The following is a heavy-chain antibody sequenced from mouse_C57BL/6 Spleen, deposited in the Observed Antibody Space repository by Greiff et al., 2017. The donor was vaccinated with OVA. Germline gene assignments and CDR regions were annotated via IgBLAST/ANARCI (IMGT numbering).Heavy chain of an antibody. Sequence: DVQLQESGPGLVKPSQSLSLTCSVTGYSITSGYYWNWIRQFPGNKLEWMGYISYDGSNNYNPSLKNRISITRDTSKNQFFLKLNSVTTEDTATYYCARYSNYESDYWGQGTTLTVSS. CDR1: GYSITSGYY. V-gene: IGHV3-6*01. CDR3: ARYSNYESDY. CDR2: ISYDGSN. J-gene: IGHJ2*01. D-gene: IGHD2-5*01.